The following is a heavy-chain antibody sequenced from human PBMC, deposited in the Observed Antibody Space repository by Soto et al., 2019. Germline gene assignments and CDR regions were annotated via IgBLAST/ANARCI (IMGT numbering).Heavy chain of an antibody. CDR2: LVPQFGTP. J-gene: IGHJ4*02. CDR3: ARQNRDKTMVHFAV. CDR1: RGTFNRYA. V-gene: IGHV1-69*01. D-gene: IGHD5-18*01. Sequence: QVQLVQSGAEVKKPGSSVKVSCLASRGTFNRYAINWVRQAPGHGLEWLGALVPQFGTPNYAQKCQDRVKMVTEESTNTTSMELRGMTSDDTAVYYCARQNRDKTMVHFAVWGQGTLVTVSS.